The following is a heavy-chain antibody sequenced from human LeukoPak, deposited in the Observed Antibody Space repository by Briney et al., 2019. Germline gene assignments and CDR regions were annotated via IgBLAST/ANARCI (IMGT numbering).Heavy chain of an antibody. Sequence: SETLSLTCTVSGGSISSYYWSWIRQPPGKGLEWSGYIYYSGSTTYTPSPTSRVTISVDTSKNQFSLRLSSVSAPDTPACYCARGYSSVLAYWGPGNLVTVSS. CDR1: GGSISSYY. J-gene: IGHJ4*02. D-gene: IGHD6-19*01. V-gene: IGHV4-59*08. CDR3: ARGYSSVLAY. CDR2: IYYSGST.